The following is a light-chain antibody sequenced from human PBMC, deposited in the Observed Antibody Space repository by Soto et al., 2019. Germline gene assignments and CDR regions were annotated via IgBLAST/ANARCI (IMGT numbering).Light chain of an antibody. CDR2: GAS. J-gene: IGKJ1*01. CDR3: QQYGYSFRA. Sequence: EILLTQSPGTLSLSPGERATLSCRASQSVSSSYLSWYQLKPGQAPRLLIYGASSRATGIPDRFSGSGSGTYFPLTISRLEPEDFAVYYCQQYGYSFRAFGQGTKVE. CDR1: QSVSSSY. V-gene: IGKV3-20*01.